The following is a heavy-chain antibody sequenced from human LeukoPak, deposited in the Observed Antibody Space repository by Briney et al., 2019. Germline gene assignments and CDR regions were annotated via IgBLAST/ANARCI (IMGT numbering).Heavy chain of an antibody. D-gene: IGHD4/OR15-4a*01. V-gene: IGHV1-8*02. CDR1: GYTFTSYD. Sequence: ASVKVSCKASGYTFTSYDFNWVRQATGQGLEWMGWMNPNSGETGYAPKFQGRVTMTRDTSIRTAYMELTSLKSEDTALYFCARGSDYDARLLDYWGQGTLVTVSS. CDR3: ARGSDYDARLLDY. J-gene: IGHJ4*02. CDR2: MNPNSGET.